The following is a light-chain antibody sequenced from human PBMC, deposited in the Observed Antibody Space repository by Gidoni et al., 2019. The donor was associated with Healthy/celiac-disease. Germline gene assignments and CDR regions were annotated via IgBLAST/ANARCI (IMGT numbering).Light chain of an antibody. CDR2: RNN. Sequence: QSVLTQPPSASGTPGQRVTISCSGSSSNIGSNYVYWYQQLPGTSPKLLIYRNNQRPSGVPARFSGSKSGTSASLAISGLRSEDEADYYCAAWDDSSWVFGGGTKLTVL. CDR1: SSNIGSNY. CDR3: AAWDDSSWV. J-gene: IGLJ3*02. V-gene: IGLV1-47*01.